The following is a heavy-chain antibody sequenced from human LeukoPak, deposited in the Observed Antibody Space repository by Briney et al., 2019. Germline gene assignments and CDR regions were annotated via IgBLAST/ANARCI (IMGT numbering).Heavy chain of an antibody. V-gene: IGHV3-30*02. CDR1: GFTFSSYG. D-gene: IGHD3-9*01. Sequence: PGGSLRLSCAASGFTFSSYGMHWVRQAPGKGLEWVAFIRYDGSNKYYADSVKGRFTISRGNSKNTLYLQMNSLRAEDTAVYYCAKDGTGYYDILTSWDYYYGMDVWGQGTTVTVSS. CDR2: IRYDGSNK. CDR3: AKDGTGYYDILTSWDYYYGMDV. J-gene: IGHJ6*02.